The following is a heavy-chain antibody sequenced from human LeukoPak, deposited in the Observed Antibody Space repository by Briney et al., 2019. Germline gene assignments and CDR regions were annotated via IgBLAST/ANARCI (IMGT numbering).Heavy chain of an antibody. CDR3: ARVKVSAQRGYCSSTSCSVGYYYYMDV. V-gene: IGHV4-59*01. Sequence: SETLSLTCTVSGGSISSYYWSWIRQPPGKGLEWIGYIHYRGSTNYNPSLKSRVTISVDTSKNQFSLKLSSVTAADTAVYYCARVKVSAQRGYCSSTSCSVGYYYYMDVWGKGTTVTISS. CDR1: GGSISSYY. J-gene: IGHJ6*03. CDR2: IHYRGST. D-gene: IGHD2-2*01.